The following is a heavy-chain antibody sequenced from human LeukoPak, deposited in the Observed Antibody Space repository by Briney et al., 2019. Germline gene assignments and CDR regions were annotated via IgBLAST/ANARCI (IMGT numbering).Heavy chain of an antibody. J-gene: IGHJ4*02. CDR3: AGGAN. V-gene: IGHV3-7*04. Sequence: GGSLRLSCEASGFRFSGYWLNWVRQAPGQGLEWVANINPDGSGKYYVDSVKGRFTISRDDAKNSLYLQMNSLGAEDTAVYYCAGGANWGQGTPVTVSS. CDR2: INPDGSGK. CDR1: GFRFSGYW.